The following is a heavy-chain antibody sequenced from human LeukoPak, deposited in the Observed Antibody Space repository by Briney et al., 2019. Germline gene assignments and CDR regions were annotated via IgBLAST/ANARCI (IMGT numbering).Heavy chain of an antibody. V-gene: IGHV1-18*01. Sequence: ASVKVSCKPSGYTFISNGISWVRQAPGQGLEWLGWISVYSGNTNYAQRFQGRLTMTTDTSTTTAYMELRSLRSDDTAVYYCARDKQHGFDNWGQGTMVTVSS. CDR3: ARDKQHGFDN. J-gene: IGHJ3*02. D-gene: IGHD5-18*01. CDR2: ISVYSGNT. CDR1: GYTFISNG.